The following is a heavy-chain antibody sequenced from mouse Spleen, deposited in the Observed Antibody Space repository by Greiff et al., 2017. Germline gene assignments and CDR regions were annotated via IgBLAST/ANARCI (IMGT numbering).Heavy chain of an antibody. D-gene: IGHD1-1*01. J-gene: IGHJ2*01. CDR3: ARGGANYYGSSFHFDY. Sequence: EVMLVESGGGLVKLGGSLKLSCAASGFTFSSYAMSWVRQTPEKRLEWVATISSGGGNTYYPDSVKGRFTISRDNAKNTLYLQMSSLKSEDTAMYYCARGGANYYGSSFHFDYWGQGTTLTVSS. CDR1: GFTFSSYA. CDR2: ISSGGGNT. V-gene: IGHV5-9*01.